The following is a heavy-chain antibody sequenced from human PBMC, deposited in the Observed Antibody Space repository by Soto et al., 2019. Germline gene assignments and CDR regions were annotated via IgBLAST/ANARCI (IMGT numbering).Heavy chain of an antibody. J-gene: IGHJ4*02. Sequence: ESGGGVVQPGRSLRLSCAASGFTFSSYAMHWVRQAPGKGLEWVAVISYDGSNKYYADSVKGRFTISRDNSKNTLYLQMNSLRAEDTAVYYCARGEGRGYSYGWFDYWGQGTLVTVSS. D-gene: IGHD5-18*01. CDR2: ISYDGSNK. V-gene: IGHV3-30-3*01. CDR3: ARGEGRGYSYGWFDY. CDR1: GFTFSSYA.